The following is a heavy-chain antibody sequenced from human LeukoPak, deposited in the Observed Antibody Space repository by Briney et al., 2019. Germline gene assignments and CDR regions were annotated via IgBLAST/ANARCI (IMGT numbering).Heavy chain of an antibody. Sequence: SETQSLTCTVSGGSISSSSYYWGWIRQPPGKGLEWIGSIYYSGSTYYNPSLKSRVTISVDTSKNQFSLKLSSVTAADTAVYYCARQSSGWYFDYWGQGTLVTVSS. CDR2: IYYSGST. V-gene: IGHV4-39*01. CDR1: GGSISSSSYY. D-gene: IGHD6-19*01. J-gene: IGHJ4*02. CDR3: ARQSSGWYFDY.